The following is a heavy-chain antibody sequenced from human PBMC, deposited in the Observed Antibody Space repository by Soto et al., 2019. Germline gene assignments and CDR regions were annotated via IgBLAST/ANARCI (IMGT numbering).Heavy chain of an antibody. Sequence: QITLKESGPTLVKATQSLSLTCTFSGFSISSSGGGVGWIRQTPGKALEWLALIYWNHDERYSPSLRSRLTITEDTSKNQVLLTMTNMHPADTGTYYCARHSRFTDSVRWFDLWGQGTLVTVSS. J-gene: IGHJ5*02. CDR1: GFSISSSGGG. D-gene: IGHD3-10*02. CDR3: ARHSRFTDSVRWFDL. CDR2: IYWNHDE. V-gene: IGHV2-5*01.